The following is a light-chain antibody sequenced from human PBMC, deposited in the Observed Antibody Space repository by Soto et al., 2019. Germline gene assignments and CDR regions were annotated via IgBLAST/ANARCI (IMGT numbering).Light chain of an antibody. CDR2: RAS. J-gene: IGKJ1*01. CDR3: QEYNSWPPWT. Sequence: TQSPAALSVSPGERATLSCRASQSVAGNLAWYQQRPGQAPRLLIYRASTRATGVPARFSGSGSGTEFTLTISSLQSEDLAVYYCQEYNSWPPWTFGQGTKVEIK. CDR1: QSVAGN. V-gene: IGKV3-15*01.